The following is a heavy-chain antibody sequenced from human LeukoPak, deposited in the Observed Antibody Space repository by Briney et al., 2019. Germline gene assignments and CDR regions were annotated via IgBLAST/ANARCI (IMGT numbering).Heavy chain of an antibody. V-gene: IGHV3-72*01. Sequence: GGSLRLSCAGSGFTYSDPYMDWVRQAPGKGREWVGLIRDKGARYSTEYAASVKGRFIISRDDSKNSLYLQMNSLKTEDTAVYYWATNSVGSVDVWGQGTTVTVSS. J-gene: IGHJ6*02. CDR1: GFTYSDPY. D-gene: IGHD3-10*01. CDR3: ATNSVGSVDV. CDR2: IRDKGARYST.